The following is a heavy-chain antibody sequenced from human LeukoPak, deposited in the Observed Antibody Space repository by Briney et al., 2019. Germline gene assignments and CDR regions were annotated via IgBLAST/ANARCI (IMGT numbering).Heavy chain of an antibody. CDR3: ARTYCTNGVCYYFDY. Sequence: SETLTLTCSASGGSISSSTYYWGWIRQPPGKGLEWIGSIFYSGNTYYNPSLKSRVTISVDTSNNQLSLKVNSVTAADTAVYYCARTYCTNGVCYYFDYWGQGILVTVSS. CDR1: GGSISSSTYY. V-gene: IGHV4-39*01. CDR2: IFYSGNT. D-gene: IGHD2-8*01. J-gene: IGHJ4*02.